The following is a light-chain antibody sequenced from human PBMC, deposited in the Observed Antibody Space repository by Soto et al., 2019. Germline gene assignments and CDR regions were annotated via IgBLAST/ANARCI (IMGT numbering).Light chain of an antibody. Sequence: EIVLTQSPGTLSLSPGEEATISCRASQSVDSNYLAWYEQKAGQTPRLMIYGATGRADGIPHRFSGSVFGTDFTPTISKVEPQDFAVYYCQQYGTPRSVTVGQVTRLEIK. V-gene: IGKV3-20*01. CDR3: QQYGTPRSVT. CDR1: QSVDSNY. J-gene: IGKJ5*01. CDR2: GAT.